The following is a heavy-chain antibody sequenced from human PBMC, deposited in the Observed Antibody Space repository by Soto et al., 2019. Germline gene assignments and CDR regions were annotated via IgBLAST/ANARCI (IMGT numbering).Heavy chain of an antibody. V-gene: IGHV4-38-2*01. Sequence: PSETLSLTCAFSVYPISSGYYWGWIRQPPGKGLEWIGIIHHSGSTYYNPSLRSRITISVDTSKNQFSLKMPSVTAADTAVYYCARSSGYVPGGYWGQGILVTVSS. CDR1: VYPISSGYY. J-gene: IGHJ4*02. CDR2: IHHSGST. D-gene: IGHD5-12*01. CDR3: ARSSGYVPGGY.